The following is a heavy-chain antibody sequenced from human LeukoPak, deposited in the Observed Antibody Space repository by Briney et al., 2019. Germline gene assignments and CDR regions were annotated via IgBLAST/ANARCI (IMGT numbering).Heavy chain of an antibody. V-gene: IGHV3-23*01. D-gene: IGHD2-21*01. CDR2: ISGSGGST. Sequence: GGSLGLSCAASGFTFSSYAMSWVRQAPGKGLEWVSAISGSGGSTYYADSVKGRFTISRDNSKNTLYLQMNSLRAEDTAVYYCANGLRWFYFDYWGRGTLVTVSS. CDR1: GFTFSSYA. J-gene: IGHJ4*02. CDR3: ANGLRWFYFDY.